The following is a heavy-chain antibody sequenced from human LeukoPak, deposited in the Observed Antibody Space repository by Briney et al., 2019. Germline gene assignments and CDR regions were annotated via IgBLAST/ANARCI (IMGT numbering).Heavy chain of an antibody. CDR3: AKARGLGSSGTAFDI. J-gene: IGHJ3*02. CDR2: ISGSGGST. CDR1: GFTFSNYA. D-gene: IGHD1-1*01. V-gene: IGHV3-23*01. Sequence: PGGSLRLSCAASGFTFSNYAMSWVRQAPGKGLEWVSAISGSGGSTYYADSVKGRFFISRDNSKNTVYLQMNSLRAEDTAVYYCAKARGLGSSGTAFDIWGQGTMVTVSS.